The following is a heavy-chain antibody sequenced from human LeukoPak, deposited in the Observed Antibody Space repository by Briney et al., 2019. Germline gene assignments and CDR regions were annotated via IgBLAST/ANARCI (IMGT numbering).Heavy chain of an antibody. Sequence: GGTLRLSCAASGFTFSSYGMSWVRQAPGKGLEWVSAISGSGGSTYYADSVKGRFTISRDNSKNTLYLQMNSLRAEDTAVYYCARGGASRDGYNSNYYYYMDVWGKGTTVTISS. CDR1: GFTFSSYG. V-gene: IGHV3-23*01. CDR3: ARGGASRDGYNSNYYYYMDV. D-gene: IGHD5-24*01. CDR2: ISGSGGST. J-gene: IGHJ6*03.